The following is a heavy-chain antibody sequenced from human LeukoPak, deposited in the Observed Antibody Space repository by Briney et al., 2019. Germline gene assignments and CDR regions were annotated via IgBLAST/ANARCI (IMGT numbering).Heavy chain of an antibody. D-gene: IGHD1-1*01. J-gene: IGHJ6*03. Sequence: ASVKASCKASRYTSSSYDINWVRQATGQGLEWMGWMNPNSGNTGYAQKFQGRVTMTRNTSISTAYMELSSLRSEDTAVYYCARGRNRRLQTTGHYYYYMDVWGKGTTVTVSS. CDR1: RYTSSSYD. CDR3: ARGRNRRLQTTGHYYYYMDV. CDR2: MNPNSGNT. V-gene: IGHV1-8*01.